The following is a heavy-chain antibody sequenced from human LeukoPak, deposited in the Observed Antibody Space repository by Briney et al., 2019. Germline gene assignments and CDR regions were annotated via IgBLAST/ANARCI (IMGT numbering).Heavy chain of an antibody. CDR3: ARESGVTLLRGSLNV. CDR1: GFTFSSYE. CDR2: ISSSGSTI. D-gene: IGHD3-10*01. V-gene: IGHV3-48*03. J-gene: IGHJ6*04. Sequence: GGSLRLSCTASGFTFSSYEMNWVRQAPGKGLEWISYISSSGSTIYYPDSEKGRFTTSRDNAKNSPYLQMYSLRAEDAAVYYCARESGVTLLRGSLNVWGKGTPVTISS.